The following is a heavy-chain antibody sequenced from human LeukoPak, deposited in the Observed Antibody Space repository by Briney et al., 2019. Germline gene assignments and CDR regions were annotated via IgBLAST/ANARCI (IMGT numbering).Heavy chain of an antibody. CDR2: INDYTGNT. CDR3: ARGRIAKIVVVHSFHYGMDV. Sequence: SETLSLTCDVFGGLFTDYFWTWIRQSPGKGLEWIGEINDYTGNTNYNPSLNSRVSISLEKSKNQFSLELRSVTAADTAVYYCARGRIAKIVVVHSFHYGMDVWGQGTTVTVSS. CDR1: GGLFTDYF. V-gene: IGHV4-34*01. D-gene: IGHD3-22*01. J-gene: IGHJ6*02.